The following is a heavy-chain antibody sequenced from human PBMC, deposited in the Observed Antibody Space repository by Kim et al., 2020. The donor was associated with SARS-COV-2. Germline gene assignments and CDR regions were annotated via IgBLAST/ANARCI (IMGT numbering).Heavy chain of an antibody. V-gene: IGHV1-2*02. CDR3: ARAGPVVDAFDI. J-gene: IGHJ3*02. Sequence: NYEQKFQGRVTMTRDTSISPAYMELSRLRSDDTAVYYCARAGPVVDAFDIWGQGTMVTVSS. D-gene: IGHD3-10*01.